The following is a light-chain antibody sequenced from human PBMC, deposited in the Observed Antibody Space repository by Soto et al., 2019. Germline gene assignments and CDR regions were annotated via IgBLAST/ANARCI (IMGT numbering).Light chain of an antibody. Sequence: EIVLTQSPAPLSLSPGERATLSCRASQSVSSYLAWYQQKPGQAPRLLIYDASNRATGIPARFSGSGSGTDFTLTISNLEPEDFAVYYCQQRSNWPPTFGGGTKVEIK. J-gene: IGKJ4*01. CDR3: QQRSNWPPT. V-gene: IGKV3-11*01. CDR2: DAS. CDR1: QSVSSY.